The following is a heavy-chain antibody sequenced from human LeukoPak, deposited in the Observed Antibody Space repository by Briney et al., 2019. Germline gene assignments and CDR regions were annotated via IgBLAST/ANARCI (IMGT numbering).Heavy chain of an antibody. CDR1: GYTFTSYG. V-gene: IGHV1-18*01. D-gene: IGHD3-10*01. Sequence: ASVKVSCKASGYTFTSYGISWGRHAPGQGLEWMGWITAYNDNTNYAQKLQGRVTMTTDTSTSTAYMELRSLRSDDTAVYYCARALLWFGEPSHIDYWGQGTLVTASS. CDR3: ARALLWFGEPSHIDY. J-gene: IGHJ4*02. CDR2: ITAYNDNT.